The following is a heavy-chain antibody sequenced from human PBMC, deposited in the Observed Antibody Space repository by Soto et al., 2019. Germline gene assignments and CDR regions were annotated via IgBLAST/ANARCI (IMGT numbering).Heavy chain of an antibody. D-gene: IGHD3-22*01. CDR3: ATDRQYYYDSSGYYRSPAVAFDI. J-gene: IGHJ3*02. V-gene: IGHV1-69*04. Sequence: SVKVSCKASGGTFSSYTISWVRQAPGQGLEWMGRIIPILGIANYAQKFQGRVTITADKSTSTAYMELSSLRSEDTAVYYCATDRQYYYDSSGYYRSPAVAFDIWGQGTMVTVSS. CDR2: IIPILGIA. CDR1: GGTFSSYT.